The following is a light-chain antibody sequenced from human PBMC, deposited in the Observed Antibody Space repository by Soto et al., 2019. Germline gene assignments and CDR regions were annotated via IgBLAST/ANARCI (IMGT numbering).Light chain of an antibody. CDR1: PPVTNF. CDR2: SAF. V-gene: IGKV3-11*01. J-gene: IGKJ5*01. CDR3: QQRNVWPPVT. Sequence: EIVLTQSPATLSLSPGERATLSCSASPPVTNFLAWYQQKPGQAPRLLIYSAFNRATGLPARFSGSGSGKDFTLTISSLEPEDSAVYYCQQRNVWPPVTFGQGTRLEIK.